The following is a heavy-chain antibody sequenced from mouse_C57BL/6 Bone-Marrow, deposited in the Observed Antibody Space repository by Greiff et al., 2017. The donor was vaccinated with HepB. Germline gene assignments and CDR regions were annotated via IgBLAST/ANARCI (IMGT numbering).Heavy chain of an antibody. CDR3: TREGDGYYFYYYAMDY. D-gene: IGHD2-3*01. CDR2: ISSGGDYI. Sequence: EVQVVESGEGLVKPGGSLKLSCAASGFTFSSYAMSWVRQTPEKRLEWVAYISSGGDYIYYADTVKGRFTISRDNARNTLYLQMSSLKSEDTAMYYCTREGDGYYFYYYAMDYWGQGTSVTVSS. V-gene: IGHV5-9-1*02. CDR1: GFTFSSYA. J-gene: IGHJ4*01.